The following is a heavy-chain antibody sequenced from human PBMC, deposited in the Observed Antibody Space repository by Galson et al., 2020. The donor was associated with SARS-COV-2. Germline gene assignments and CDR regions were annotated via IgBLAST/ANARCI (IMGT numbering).Heavy chain of an antibody. V-gene: IGHV3-23*01. J-gene: IGHJ4*02. CDR3: AKGSCTNGVCYFDY. CDR2: VSGGGAGT. Sequence: GGSLRLSCAASGFSFSTYAMNWVRQAPGKGLEWVSTVSGGGAGTHYADSVKGRFTISRDNSKNTLYLQMSSLRAEDTAIYYCAKGSCTNGVCYFDYWGQGTLVTVSS. D-gene: IGHD2-8*01. CDR1: GFSFSTYA.